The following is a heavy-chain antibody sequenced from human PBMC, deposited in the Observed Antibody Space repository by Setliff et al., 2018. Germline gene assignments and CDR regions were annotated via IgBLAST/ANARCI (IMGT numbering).Heavy chain of an antibody. V-gene: IGHV1-3*01. Sequence: ASVKVSCKASGYTFTSYAMHWVRQAPGQRLEWMGWINAGNGNTKYSQRFQGRVTITRDTSASTAYMELSSLRSEDTAVYYCARGYSSGWYINWGQGTLVTVSS. CDR2: INAGNGNT. CDR3: ARGYSSGWYIN. CDR1: GYTFTSYA. D-gene: IGHD6-19*01. J-gene: IGHJ4*02.